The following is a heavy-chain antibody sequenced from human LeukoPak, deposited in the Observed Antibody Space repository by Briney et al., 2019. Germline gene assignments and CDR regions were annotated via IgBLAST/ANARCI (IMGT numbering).Heavy chain of an antibody. V-gene: IGHV4-34*01. CDR1: GGSFSGYY. CDR2: INHSGST. J-gene: IGHJ6*03. Sequence: SETLSLTCAVYGGSFSGYYWSWIRQPPGKGLEWIGEINHSGSTNYNPSLKSRVTISVDTSKNQFSLKLSSVTAADTAVYYCARLLGPSFYYYYMDVWGKGTTVTVSS. D-gene: IGHD2-2*01. CDR3: ARLLGPSFYYYYMDV.